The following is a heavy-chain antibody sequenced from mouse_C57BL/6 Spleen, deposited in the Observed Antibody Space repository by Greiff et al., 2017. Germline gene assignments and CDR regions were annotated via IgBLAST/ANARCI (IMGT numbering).Heavy chain of an antibody. J-gene: IGHJ4*01. CDR2: ISDGGSYT. CDR3: ARDLAPYAMDY. CDR1: GFTFSSYA. V-gene: IGHV5-4*01. Sequence: EVKLMESGGGLVKPGGSLKLSCAASGFTFSSYAMSWVRQTPEKRLEWVATISDGGSYTYYPDNVKGRFTITRDNAKNNLYLQMSHLKSEDTAMYYCARDLAPYAMDYCGQGTSVTVSS.